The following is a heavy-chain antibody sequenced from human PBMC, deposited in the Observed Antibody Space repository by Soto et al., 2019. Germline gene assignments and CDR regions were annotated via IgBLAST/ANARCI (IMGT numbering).Heavy chain of an antibody. CDR2: MNPNSGNT. Sequence: QVQLVQSGAEVKKPGASVKVSCKASGYTFTSYDINWVRQATGQGLEWMGWMNPNSGNTGYAQKFQGRVTMTRNTSISTDYMELSSLRSEEAAVDSCAREKTAYGMDVWGQGTTVTGSS. CDR1: GYTFTSYD. J-gene: IGHJ6*02. V-gene: IGHV1-8*01. CDR3: AREKTAYGMDV.